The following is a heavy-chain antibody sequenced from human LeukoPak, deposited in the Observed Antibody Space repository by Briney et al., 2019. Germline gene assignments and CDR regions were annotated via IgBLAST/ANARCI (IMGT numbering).Heavy chain of an antibody. CDR1: GFTFSDYG. CDR3: ARRFAS. J-gene: IGHJ4*02. CDR2: ISTSGNTI. Sequence: PGGSLRLSCAASGFTFSDYGMNWVRQAPGKGLVWVSYISTSGNTIYYADSVKGRLTISRDNAKNSLYLQMNSLRAEDTAVYYCARRFASWGQGTLVTVSS. V-gene: IGHV3-48*03.